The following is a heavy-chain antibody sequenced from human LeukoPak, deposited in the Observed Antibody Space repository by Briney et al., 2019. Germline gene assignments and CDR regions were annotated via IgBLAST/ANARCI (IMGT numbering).Heavy chain of an antibody. CDR2: ISAYNGNT. CDR3: ARDAGFYCSSTSCYEIDY. D-gene: IGHD2-2*01. CDR1: GYTFTSYG. V-gene: IGHV1-18*01. J-gene: IGHJ4*02. Sequence: APVKVSCKASGYTFTSYGISWVRQAPGQGLEWMGWISAYNGNTNYAQKLQGRVTMTTDTSTSTAYMELRSLRSDDTAVYYCARDAGFYCSSTSCYEIDYWGQGTLVTVSS.